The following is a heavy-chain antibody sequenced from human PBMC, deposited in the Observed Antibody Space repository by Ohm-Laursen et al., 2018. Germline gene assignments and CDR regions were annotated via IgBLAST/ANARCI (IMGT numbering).Heavy chain of an antibody. D-gene: IGHD5-18*01. CDR1: GFTFSSYG. Sequence: SLRLSCTASGFTFSSYGMHWVRQAPGKGLEWVAVISYDGSNKYYADSVKDRFTISRDNSKNTLYLQMNSLRVEDTAVYYCAKSEGYSYGSGYSMDVWGQGTTVSVSS. J-gene: IGHJ6*02. CDR3: AKSEGYSYGSGYSMDV. V-gene: IGHV3-30*18. CDR2: ISYDGSNK.